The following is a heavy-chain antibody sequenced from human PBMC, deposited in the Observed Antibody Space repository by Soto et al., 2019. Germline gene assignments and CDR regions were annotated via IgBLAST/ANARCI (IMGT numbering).Heavy chain of an antibody. CDR3: ARWGAMVRGVIKSPRPYYYYGMDV. CDR1: GYTFTGYY. D-gene: IGHD3-10*01. V-gene: IGHV1-2*02. J-gene: IGHJ6*02. CDR2: INPNSGGT. Sequence: ASVKVSFKASGYTFTGYYMHWVRQAPGQGLEWMGWINPNSGGTNYAQKFQGRVTMTRDTSISTAYMELSRLRSDDTAVYYCARWGAMVRGVIKSPRPYYYYGMDVWGQGTTVTVSS.